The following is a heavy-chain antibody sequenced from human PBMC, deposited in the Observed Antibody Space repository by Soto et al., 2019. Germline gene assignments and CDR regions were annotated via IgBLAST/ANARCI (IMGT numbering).Heavy chain of an antibody. CDR3: AATTTVLRFLEWLFGGRGV. J-gene: IGHJ6*02. V-gene: IGHV1-58*01. CDR2: IVVGSGNT. Sequence: SVKVSCKASGFTFTSSAVQWVRQARGQRLEWIGWIVVGSGNTNYAQKFQERVTITRDMSTSTAYMELSSLRSEDTAVYDCAATTTVLRFLEWLFGGRGVWGQGPTVTVSS. D-gene: IGHD3-3*01. CDR1: GFTFTSSA.